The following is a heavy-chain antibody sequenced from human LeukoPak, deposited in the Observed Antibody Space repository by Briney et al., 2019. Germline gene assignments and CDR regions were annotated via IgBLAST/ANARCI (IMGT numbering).Heavy chain of an antibody. J-gene: IGHJ4*02. Sequence: GGSLRLSCAASGFSFSSYDMPWVRQAPGKGLEWVAFVQKDGSHKNYADSVKGRFTISRDNSKNTLYLQMNSLRVEDTAVYYCANIPNSFGPDYWGQGSLVTVSS. V-gene: IGHV3-30*02. D-gene: IGHD3-16*01. CDR1: GFSFSSYD. CDR3: ANIPNSFGPDY. CDR2: VQKDGSHK.